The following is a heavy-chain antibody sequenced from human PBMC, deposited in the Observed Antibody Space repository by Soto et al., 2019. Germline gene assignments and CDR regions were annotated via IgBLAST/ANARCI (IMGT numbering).Heavy chain of an antibody. CDR1: GDSISSYY. CDR2: IYYTGRT. D-gene: IGHD3-10*01. J-gene: IGHJ5*02. CDR3: ARQMRALVRGVIISWFDP. Sequence: PSETLSLTCTVSGDSISSYYLNWIRQSPGKGLEWIGYIYYTGRTNYNPSLKSRVTISVDTSKNQFSLKLKSVTAADTATYYCARQMRALVRGVIISWFDPWGQGTLVTVSS. V-gene: IGHV4-59*01.